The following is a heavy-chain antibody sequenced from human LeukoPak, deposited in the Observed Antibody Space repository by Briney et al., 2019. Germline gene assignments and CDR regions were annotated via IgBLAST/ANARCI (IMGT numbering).Heavy chain of an antibody. CDR3: ARAIAAAGNY. Sequence: PGGSLRLSCAGSGFTFSTFSMKWVRQAPGKRLEWVASISSSSGHIYYADSVRGRFTISRDNAKNSTYLQVNSLRVEDAAIYYCARAIAAAGNYWGQGTLVTVSS. CDR2: ISSSSGHI. CDR1: GFTFSTFS. J-gene: IGHJ4*02. D-gene: IGHD6-13*01. V-gene: IGHV3-21*01.